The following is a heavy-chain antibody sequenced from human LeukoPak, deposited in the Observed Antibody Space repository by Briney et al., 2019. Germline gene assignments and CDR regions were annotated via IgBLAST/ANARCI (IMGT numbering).Heavy chain of an antibody. D-gene: IGHD3-10*01. CDR2: ISAYNGNT. Sequence: AXGYTFTSYGISWVRQAPGQGLEWMGWISAYNGNTNYAQKLQGRVTMTTDTSTSTAYMELRSLRSDDTAVYYCARGLWFGEFIPNGMDVWGKGTTVTVSS. J-gene: IGHJ6*04. CDR3: ARGLWFGEFIPNGMDV. V-gene: IGHV1-18*04. CDR1: GYTFTSYG.